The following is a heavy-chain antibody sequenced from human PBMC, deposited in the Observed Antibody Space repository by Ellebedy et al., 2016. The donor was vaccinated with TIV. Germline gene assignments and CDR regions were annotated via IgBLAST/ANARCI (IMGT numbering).Heavy chain of an antibody. J-gene: IGHJ3*01. CDR3: VVWSTFSDDAFDF. V-gene: IGHV5-51*01. Sequence: GGSLRLSXKGSGYTFTSYWIGWVRQMPGKGLEWMGIIYPSDSDTIYSPSFQGQVTISADKSISTAYLQWSSLRASDTAMYYCVVWSTFSDDAFDFWGQGTTVAVSS. CDR1: GYTFTSYW. CDR2: IYPSDSDT. D-gene: IGHD2/OR15-2a*01.